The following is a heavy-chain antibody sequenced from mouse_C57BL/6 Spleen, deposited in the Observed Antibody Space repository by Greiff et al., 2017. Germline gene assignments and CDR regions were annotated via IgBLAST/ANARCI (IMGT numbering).Heavy chain of an antibody. CDR3: AHYSNPYWYFDV. CDR2: ISYDGSN. V-gene: IGHV3-6*01. Sequence: EVKLVESGPGLVKPSQSLSLTCSVTGYSITSGYYWNWIRQFPGNKLEWMGYISYDGSNNYNPSLKNRISITRDTSKNQFFLKLNSVTTEDTATYYCAHYSNPYWYFDVWGTGTTVTVSS. J-gene: IGHJ1*03. D-gene: IGHD2-5*01. CDR1: GYSITSGYY.